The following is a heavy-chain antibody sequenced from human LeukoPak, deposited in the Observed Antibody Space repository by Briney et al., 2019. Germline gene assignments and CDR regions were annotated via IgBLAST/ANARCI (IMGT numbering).Heavy chain of an antibody. CDR3: ARVPRVYGMDV. CDR1: GFTVSSNY. Sequence: GGSLRLSCAASGFTVSSNYMSWVPHAPRKGLECVSVIYSGGSTYYADSVKGRFPISRDNSKNTLYLQMNSLRAEDTAVYYCARVPRVYGMDVWGQGTTVTVSS. J-gene: IGHJ6*02. V-gene: IGHV3-53*01. CDR2: IYSGGST.